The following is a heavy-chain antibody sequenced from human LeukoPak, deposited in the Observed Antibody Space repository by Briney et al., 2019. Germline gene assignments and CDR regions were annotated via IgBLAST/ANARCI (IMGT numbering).Heavy chain of an antibody. CDR3: ARDVVSFVWLLSLGCLDH. D-gene: IGHD3-9*01. J-gene: IGHJ4*02. Sequence: GRSLRLSCAASGFTFSSYGMHWVRQAPGKGLEWLSYISTTGTTIYYADSVKGRFTISRDNAKNSLHLEMNSLRAEDTAMYYCARDVVSFVWLLSLGCLDHWGLGTLVTVSS. CDR2: ISTTGTTI. CDR1: GFTFSSYG. V-gene: IGHV3-48*04.